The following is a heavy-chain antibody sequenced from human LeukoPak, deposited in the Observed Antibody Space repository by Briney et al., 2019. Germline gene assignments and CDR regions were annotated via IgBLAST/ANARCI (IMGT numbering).Heavy chain of an antibody. CDR3: AKAPDLWFGEFDY. CDR2: ISWNSGSI. D-gene: IGHD3-10*01. V-gene: IGHV3-9*01. J-gene: IGHJ4*02. Sequence: GGSLRLSCAASGFTFDDYAMHWVRQAPGKGLEWVSGISWNSGSIGYADSVKGRFTISRDNAKNSLYLQMNSLRAEDTALYYCAKAPDLWFGEFDYWGQGTLVTVSS. CDR1: GFTFDDYA.